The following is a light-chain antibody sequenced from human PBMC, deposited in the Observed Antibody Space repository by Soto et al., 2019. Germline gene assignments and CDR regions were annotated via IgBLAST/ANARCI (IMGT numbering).Light chain of an antibody. CDR3: QQYGSSPRT. Sequence: EIVLTQSRGTLSLSPSERASLXWRASQSLSSSQLAWYQQNPGQAPRLLIHDASSRATGISDRFTGSGSGTDFTLTITTLEPEDFAVYYCQQYGSSPRTFGLGTKVDIK. CDR2: DAS. J-gene: IGKJ1*01. CDR1: QSLSSSQ. V-gene: IGKV3-20*01.